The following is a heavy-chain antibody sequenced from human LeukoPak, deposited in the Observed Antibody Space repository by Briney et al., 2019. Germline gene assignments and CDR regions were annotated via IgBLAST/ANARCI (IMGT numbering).Heavy chain of an antibody. J-gene: IGHJ4*02. V-gene: IGHV1-69*13. CDR1: GGTFSSYA. CDR3: ALRYCSGGSCYHFDY. CDR2: IIPIFGTA. D-gene: IGHD2-15*01. Sequence: ASVKVPCKASGGTFSSYAISWVRQAPGQGLEWMGGIIPIFGTANYAQKFQGRVTITADESTSTAYMELSSLRSEDTAVYYCALRYCSGGSCYHFDYWGQGTLVTVSS.